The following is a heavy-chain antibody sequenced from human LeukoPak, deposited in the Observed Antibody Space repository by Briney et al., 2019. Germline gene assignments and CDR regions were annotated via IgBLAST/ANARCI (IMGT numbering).Heavy chain of an antibody. V-gene: IGHV1-18*01. Sequence: ASVKVSCTASGYTFTNYGVTWVRQAPGQGLEWMGWISAYNGDTNYAQRLRGRVTMTTDTSATTAYMEMKSLTSDDTAVYYCARQRAVVVPGSIPRYYYYGLDVWGQGTTVTVSS. D-gene: IGHD2-2*01. CDR2: ISAYNGDT. CDR1: GYTFTNYG. J-gene: IGHJ6*02. CDR3: ARQRAVVVPGSIPRYYYYGLDV.